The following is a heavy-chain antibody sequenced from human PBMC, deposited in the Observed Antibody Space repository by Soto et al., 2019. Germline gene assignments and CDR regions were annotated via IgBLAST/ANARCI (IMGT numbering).Heavy chain of an antibody. J-gene: IGHJ4*02. V-gene: IGHV3-11*01. CDR2: ISSSGSTI. Sequence: GGALRLSCAASGFTFSDYYMSWIRQAPGKGLEWVSYISSSGSTIYYADSVKGRFTISRDNAKNSLYLQMNSLRAEDTAVYYCGGADYGDLDLDYWGQGTLVTVSS. D-gene: IGHD4-17*01. CDR1: GFTFSDYY. CDR3: GGADYGDLDLDY.